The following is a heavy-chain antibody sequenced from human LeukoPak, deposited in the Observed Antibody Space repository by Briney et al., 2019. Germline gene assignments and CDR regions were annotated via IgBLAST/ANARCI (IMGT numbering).Heavy chain of an antibody. D-gene: IGHD6-25*01. CDR3: ARGSAKFDY. Sequence: SETLSLTCAVYGGSFSGYYWSWIRQPPGKGLEWIGYIYYSGSTYYNPSLKSRVTISVDTSKNQFSLKLSSVTAADTAVYYCARGSAKFDYWGQGTLVTVSS. CDR2: IYYSGST. J-gene: IGHJ4*02. CDR1: GGSFSGYY. V-gene: IGHV4-30-4*08.